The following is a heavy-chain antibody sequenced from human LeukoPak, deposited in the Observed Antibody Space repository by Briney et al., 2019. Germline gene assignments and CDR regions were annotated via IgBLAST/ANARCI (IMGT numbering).Heavy chain of an antibody. J-gene: IGHJ5*02. CDR3: ARRRSSGWYGGWFDP. D-gene: IGHD6-19*01. CDR1: GYSFTRYW. CDR2: IYPGDSDT. V-gene: IGHV5-51*01. Sequence: GESLKISCKGSGYSFTRYWIGWVRQMPGKGLEWMGIIYPGDSDTRYSPSFQGQVTISADKSISTAYLQWSSLKASDTAMYYCARRRSSGWYGGWFDPWGQGTLVTVSS.